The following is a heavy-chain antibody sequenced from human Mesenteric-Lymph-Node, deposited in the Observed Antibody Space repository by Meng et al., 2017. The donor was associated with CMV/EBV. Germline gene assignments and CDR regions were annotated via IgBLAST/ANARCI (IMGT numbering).Heavy chain of an antibody. CDR1: GYTFTSYS. CDR2: INPSGGST. Sequence: SCTASGYTFTSYSMHWVRQAPGQGLEWMGIINPSGGSTSYAQKFQGRVTMTRDTSTSTVYMELSSLRSEDTAVYYCARGAYSGSYLDYWGQGTLVTVSS. J-gene: IGHJ4*02. D-gene: IGHD1-26*01. CDR3: ARGAYSGSYLDY. V-gene: IGHV1-46*01.